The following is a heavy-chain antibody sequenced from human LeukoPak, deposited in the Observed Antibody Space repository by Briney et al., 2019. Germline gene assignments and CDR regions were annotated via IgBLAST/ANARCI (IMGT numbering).Heavy chain of an antibody. J-gene: IGHJ4*02. CDR2: IKSKTDGGTT. Sequence: GGSLRLSCAASGFTFSNAWMSWVRQAPGKGLEWVGRIKSKTDGGTTDYAAPVKGRFTISRDNAKNSLYLQMNSLRAEDTAVYYCARVRRYVDSSSWQTFDYWGQGTLVTVSS. V-gene: IGHV3-15*01. CDR3: ARVRRYVDSSSWQTFDY. CDR1: GFTFSNAW. D-gene: IGHD6-13*01.